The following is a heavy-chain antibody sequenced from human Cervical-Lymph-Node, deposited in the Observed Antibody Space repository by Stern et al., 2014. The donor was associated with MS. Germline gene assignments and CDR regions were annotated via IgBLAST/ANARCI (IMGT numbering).Heavy chain of an antibody. D-gene: IGHD6-19*01. CDR3: ASTVHLSSGWYDPFDY. CDR2: INPNSGDT. Sequence: QMQLVQSGAEVKKPGASVKVSCKTSGYIFTGYYIHWLRQAPGQGLEWMGRINPNSGDTNYAPAFQGRVTMTRDTSISTAHMELNRLRSADTAVYYCASTVHLSSGWYDPFDYWGQGSLVTVSS. J-gene: IGHJ4*02. CDR1: GYIFTGYY. V-gene: IGHV1-2*06.